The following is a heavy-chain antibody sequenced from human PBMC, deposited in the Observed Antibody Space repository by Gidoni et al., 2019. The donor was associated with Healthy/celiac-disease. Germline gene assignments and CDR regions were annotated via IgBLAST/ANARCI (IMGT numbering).Heavy chain of an antibody. V-gene: IGHV3-74*01. CDR3: ARDWVGATPYFDY. D-gene: IGHD1-26*01. J-gene: IGHJ4*02. Sequence: EVQLVESGGGLVQPGGSLRLSCAASGFTFSSYWMHWVRQAPGKGRVWVSRINSDGSSTSYADSVKGRFTISRDNAKNTLYLQMNSLRAEDTAVYYCARDWVGATPYFDYWGQGTLVTVSS. CDR1: GFTFSSYW. CDR2: INSDGSST.